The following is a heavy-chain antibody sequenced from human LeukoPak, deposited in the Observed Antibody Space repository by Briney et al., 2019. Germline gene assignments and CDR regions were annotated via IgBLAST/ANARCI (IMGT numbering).Heavy chain of an antibody. CDR3: AKDRGSSVNWFDP. J-gene: IGHJ5*02. CDR1: GFTFSSYG. CDR2: IRYDGSNK. V-gene: IGHV3-30*02. Sequence: GGSLRLSCAASGFTFSSYGMHWVRQAPGKGLEWVAFIRYDGSNKYYADSVKGRFTISRDNSKNTLYLQMNSLRAEDTAVYYCAKDRGSSVNWFDPWGQGTLVTVSS. D-gene: IGHD2-15*01.